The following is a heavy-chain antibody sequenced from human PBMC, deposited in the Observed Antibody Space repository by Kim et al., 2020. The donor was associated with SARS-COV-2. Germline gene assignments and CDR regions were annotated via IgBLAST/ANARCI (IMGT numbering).Heavy chain of an antibody. J-gene: IGHJ6*02. V-gene: IGHV4-59*13. Sequence: SETLSLTCTVSGGSISSYYWSWIRQPPGKGLEWIGYIYYSGSTNYNPSLKSRVTISVDTSKNQFSLKLSSVTAADTAVYYGARENPPYCRGGSCYYSYYCMDVGGQGTTVTVSS. CDR2: IYYSGST. CDR3: ARENPPYCRGGSCYYSYYCMDV. CDR1: GGSISSYY. D-gene: IGHD2-15*01.